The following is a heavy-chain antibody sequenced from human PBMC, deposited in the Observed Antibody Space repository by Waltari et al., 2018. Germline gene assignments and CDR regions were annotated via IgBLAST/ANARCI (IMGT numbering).Heavy chain of an antibody. CDR2: LHHSGST. CDR3: ARAVRCSGGSCESHYMDV. D-gene: IGHD2-15*01. CDR1: GYSISSGYY. J-gene: IGHJ6*03. V-gene: IGHV4-38-2*01. Sequence: QVQLQESGPGLVKPSETLSLTCAVSGYSISSGYYWVWIRQPPGKGLEWIGSLHHSGSTDYNPSLGSRVTISVDTSKNQFSLKLSSVTAADTAVHYCARAVRCSGGSCESHYMDVWGKGTTVTVSS.